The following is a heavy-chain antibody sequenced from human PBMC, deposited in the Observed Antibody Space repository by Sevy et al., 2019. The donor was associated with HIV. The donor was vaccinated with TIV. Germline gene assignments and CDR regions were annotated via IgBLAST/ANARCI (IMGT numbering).Heavy chain of an antibody. CDR3: ARVGSGLVVIAFDI. V-gene: IGHV3-30-3*01. CDR2: ISYDGSNK. J-gene: IGHJ3*02. D-gene: IGHD5-12*01. CDR1: GFTFSSYA. Sequence: GGCLRLSCAASGFTFSSYAMHWVRQAPGKGLEWVAVISYDGSNKYYADSVKGRFTISRDNSKNTLYLQMNSLRAEDTAVYYCARVGSGLVVIAFDIWGQGTMVTVSS.